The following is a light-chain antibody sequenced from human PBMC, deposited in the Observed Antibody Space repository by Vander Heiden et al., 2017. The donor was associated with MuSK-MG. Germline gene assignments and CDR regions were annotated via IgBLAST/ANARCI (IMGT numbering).Light chain of an antibody. V-gene: IGKV3-20*01. Sequence: ELVLTQSPGTQSLSPGERATLSCRASQSVSSSYLAWYQQKPVLVPRLLIYGASSRATGIPDRFRGSASGTDFTLTMSTLDPEDFTVYSCPLFGSSPGSSFGHWIKLE. CDR1: QSVSSSY. J-gene: IGKJ2*03. CDR3: PLFGSSPGSS. CDR2: GAS.